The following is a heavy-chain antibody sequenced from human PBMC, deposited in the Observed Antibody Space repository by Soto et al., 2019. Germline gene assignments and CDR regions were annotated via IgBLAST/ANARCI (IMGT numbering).Heavy chain of an antibody. J-gene: IGHJ6*02. Sequence: SETLSLTCTVSGGSISSSSYYWGWIRQPPGKGLEWIGSIYYSGSTYYNPSLKSRVTISVDTSKNQFSLKLSSVTAADTAVYYCASVKLDYYYGMDVWGQGTTVTVSS. CDR2: IYYSGST. CDR3: ASVKLDYYYGMDV. CDR1: GGSISSSSYY. V-gene: IGHV4-39*01.